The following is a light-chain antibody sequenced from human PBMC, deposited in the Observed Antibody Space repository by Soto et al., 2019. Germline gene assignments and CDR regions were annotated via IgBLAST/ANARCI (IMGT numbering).Light chain of an antibody. Sequence: EIVMTQSPATLSVSPGASVTLSGRASQNIGSNLAWYQQKFGQAPRLLIYGASTRVTGIPARISGSGSGTEFTLTITSLQSEDFGVYHCQQYHNWWTFGQGTKVDIK. CDR2: GAS. CDR1: QNIGSN. J-gene: IGKJ1*01. V-gene: IGKV3-15*01. CDR3: QQYHNWWT.